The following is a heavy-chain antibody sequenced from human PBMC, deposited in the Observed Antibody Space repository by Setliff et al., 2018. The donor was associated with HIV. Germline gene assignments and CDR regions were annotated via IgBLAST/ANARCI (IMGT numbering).Heavy chain of an antibody. CDR3: ARTYYGGNY. V-gene: IGHV3-7*03. J-gene: IGHJ4*02. Sequence: GASVKVSCAASGFTFSNYWMSWVRQAPGKGLEWVANIRQDGSEKYYVDSVRGRFTISRDNAENSLYPRMNSLRAEDTAVYYCARTYYGGNYWGQGALVTVSS. CDR2: IRQDGSEK. CDR1: GFTFSNYW. D-gene: IGHD4-17*01.